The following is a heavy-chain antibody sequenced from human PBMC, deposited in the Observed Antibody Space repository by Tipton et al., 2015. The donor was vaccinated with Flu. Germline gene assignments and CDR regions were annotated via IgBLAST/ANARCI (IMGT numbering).Heavy chain of an antibody. CDR3: ARDPNSSSWSPP. V-gene: IGHV4-38-2*02. Sequence: TLSLTCTVSGYSISSGYYWGWIRQPPGKGLEWIGSIYHSGSTYYSPSLKSRVTISVDTSKNQFSLKLSSVTAADTAVYYCARDPNSSSWSPPWGQGTLVTVSS. J-gene: IGHJ5*02. CDR1: GYSISSGYY. D-gene: IGHD6-13*01. CDR2: IYHSGST.